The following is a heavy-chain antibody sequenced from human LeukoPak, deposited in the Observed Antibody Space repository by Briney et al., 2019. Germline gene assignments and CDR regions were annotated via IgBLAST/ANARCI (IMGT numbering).Heavy chain of an antibody. CDR2: ISGSGGKT. V-gene: IGHV3-23*01. Sequence: HPGESLRLSCAASGFTFITYAMSWVRQAPGKGLEWVSTISGSGGKTYYADSVKGRFTISRDNSKNTLYLELNSLRAEDTAVYYCARDLNRRVFTDYWGQGTLVTVSS. CDR1: GFTFITYA. CDR3: ARDLNRRVFTDY. J-gene: IGHJ4*02.